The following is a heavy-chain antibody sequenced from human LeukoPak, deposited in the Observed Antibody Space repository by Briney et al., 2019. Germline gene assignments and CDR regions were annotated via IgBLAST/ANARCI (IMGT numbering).Heavy chain of an antibody. Sequence: GGSLRLSCAASGFTSSNYWMTWVRHAPGKGLEWVANIKHDGSDKHYVDSVKGRFTISRDNARNSLSLQMNSLRAEDTAVYYCARARGTKWYYFYYMDVWGKGTTVTVSS. J-gene: IGHJ6*03. V-gene: IGHV3-7*01. CDR3: ARARGTKWYYFYYMDV. D-gene: IGHD2-8*01. CDR2: IKHDGSDK. CDR1: GFTSSNYW.